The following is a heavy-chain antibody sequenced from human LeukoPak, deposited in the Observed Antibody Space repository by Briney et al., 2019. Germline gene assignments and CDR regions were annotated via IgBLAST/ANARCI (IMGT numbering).Heavy chain of an antibody. V-gene: IGHV1-58*02. CDR2: IVVGSGNT. CDR3: AAPSLNDILTGPSGAFDI. D-gene: IGHD3-9*01. CDR1: GFTFTSSA. J-gene: IGHJ3*02. Sequence: ASVKVSCKASGFTFTSSAMQWVRQARGQRLEWIGWIVVGSGNTNYAQKFQERVTITRDMSTCTAYMELSSLRSEDTAVYYCAAPSLNDILTGPSGAFDIWGQGTMVTVSS.